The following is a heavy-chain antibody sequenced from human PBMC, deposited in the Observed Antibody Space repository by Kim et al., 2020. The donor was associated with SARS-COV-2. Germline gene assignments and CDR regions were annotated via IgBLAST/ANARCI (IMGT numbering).Heavy chain of an antibody. J-gene: IGHJ6*02. CDR1: GFTFSSYS. D-gene: IGHD2-2*01. CDR3: ARDWGYCSRTSCYMYV. CDR2: ISCSSSTI. Sequence: GGSLSLSCAASGFTFSSYSMNWVRQAPGKGLEWVSHISCSSSTIYYADSVKGRFTISRDNAKNSLYLQMNSLRDDDTSVYYCARDWGYCSRTSCYMYVWGQGTTVTVSS. V-gene: IGHV3-48*02.